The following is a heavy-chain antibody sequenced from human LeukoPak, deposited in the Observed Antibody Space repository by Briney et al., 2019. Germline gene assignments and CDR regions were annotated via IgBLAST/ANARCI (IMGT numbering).Heavy chain of an antibody. CDR3: ARDHPDSSGYYSRNWFDP. D-gene: IGHD3-22*01. J-gene: IGHJ5*02. Sequence: GASVKVSCKASGYTFTDYYMHWVRQAPGQGLEWMGWINPNSGGTNYAQKFQGRVTMTRDTSISTAYMELSRLTSGDTAVYYCARDHPDSSGYYSRNWFDPWGQGTLVTVSS. CDR1: GYTFTDYY. CDR2: INPNSGGT. V-gene: IGHV1-2*02.